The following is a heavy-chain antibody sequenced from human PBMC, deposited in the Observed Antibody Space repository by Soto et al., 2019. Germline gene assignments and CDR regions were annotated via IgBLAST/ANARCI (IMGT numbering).Heavy chain of an antibody. Sequence: SEALSLTCTVSGGSISRGDYYWSWIRQAPGKGLEWIGYIYYSGSTYYNPSLKSRVTISVDTSKNQFSLKLSSVTAADTAVYYCARDLVVPAAINYYYYGMDVWGQGTAVTVSS. D-gene: IGHD2-2*01. CDR3: ARDLVVPAAINYYYYGMDV. CDR2: IYYSGST. CDR1: GGSISRGDYY. J-gene: IGHJ6*02. V-gene: IGHV4-30-4*01.